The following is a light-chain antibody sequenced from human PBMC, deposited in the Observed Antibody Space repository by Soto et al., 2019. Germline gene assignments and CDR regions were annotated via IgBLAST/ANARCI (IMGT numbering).Light chain of an antibody. J-gene: IGLJ1*01. Sequence: QSSLTQPASVSGSPGQSITIPCTATSSDVASYNLVSWYQQHPDKAPKLLIFEVNQRPSGVSDRFSGSKSGYTAALTISGLQAEDEAYYYCGVYAGSTTFYGVGGGTKVTVL. CDR3: GVYAGSTTFYG. V-gene: IGLV2-23*02. CDR1: SSDVASYNL. CDR2: EVN.